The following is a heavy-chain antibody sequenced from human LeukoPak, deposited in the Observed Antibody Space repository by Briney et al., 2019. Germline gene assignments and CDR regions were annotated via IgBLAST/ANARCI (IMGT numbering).Heavy chain of an antibody. CDR2: VYSSGGS. J-gene: IGHJ6*03. D-gene: IGHD3-10*01. Sequence: SETLSLTCSVSGVSISGSNYYWVWIRQPPGKGLEWIGNVYSSGGSRYNPSLQSRVTFSVDTPNNQFSLKLISVTAADTAVYYCARRSRGGGEPYYYYYMDVWGKGTTVTVSS. V-gene: IGHV4-39*01. CDR3: ARRSRGGGEPYYYYYMDV. CDR1: GVSISGSNYY.